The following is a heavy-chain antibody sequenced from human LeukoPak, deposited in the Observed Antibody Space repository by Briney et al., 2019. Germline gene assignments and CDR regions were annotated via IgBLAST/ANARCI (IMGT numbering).Heavy chain of an antibody. J-gene: IGHJ4*02. CDR1: GDTFRDYT. CDR3: ARDQWLANHIDY. CDR2: ISAYNGNT. V-gene: IGHV1-18*04. D-gene: IGHD6-19*01. Sequence: ASVKVSCKASGDTFRDYTVNWVRQAPGQGLEWMGWISAYNGNTNYAQKLQGRVTMTTDTSTSTAYMELRSLRSDDTAVYYCARDQWLANHIDYWGQGTLVTVSS.